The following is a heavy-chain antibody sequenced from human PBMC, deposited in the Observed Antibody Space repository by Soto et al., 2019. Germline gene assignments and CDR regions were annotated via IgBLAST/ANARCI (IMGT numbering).Heavy chain of an antibody. J-gene: IGHJ6*02. D-gene: IGHD6-19*01. CDR2: IYYSGST. CDR1: GGSISSSSYY. V-gene: IGHV4-39*01. CDR3: ATPIIAVAGYYYYYGMDV. Sequence: SETLSLTCTVSGGSISSSSYYWGWIRQPPGKGLEWIGSIYYSGSTYYNPSLKSRVTISVDTSKNQFSLKLSSVTAADTAVYYCATPIIAVAGYYYYYGMDVWGQGTTVTVSS.